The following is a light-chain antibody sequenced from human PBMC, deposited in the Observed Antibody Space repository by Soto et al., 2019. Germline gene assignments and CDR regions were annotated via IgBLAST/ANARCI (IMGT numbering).Light chain of an antibody. CDR2: LDN. Sequence: QSVLTQPPSASGTPGQWVTISCSGSGSNIGTNTVNWYRQLPGTAPKLLIYLDNQRPAGVPTRFSGSKSGTSASLAISGLQSEDEGDYYCATWDDSLNGPNDVFGTGTKVTVL. V-gene: IGLV1-44*01. CDR3: ATWDDSLNGPNDV. J-gene: IGLJ1*01. CDR1: GSNIGTNT.